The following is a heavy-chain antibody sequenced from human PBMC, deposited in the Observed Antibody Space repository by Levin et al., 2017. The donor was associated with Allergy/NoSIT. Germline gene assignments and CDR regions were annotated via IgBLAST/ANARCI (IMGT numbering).Heavy chain of an antibody. CDR2: ITRDSGTI. D-gene: IGHD3-16*01. Sequence: GESLKISCEASGFTFNSYDMNWVRQVPGMGLEWLSFITRDSGTIYYAGSVKGRFTISRDNAKNSVFLQMNSLRAEDTAVYYCARDRLGGAFDFWGQGTMVTVSS. CDR1: GFTFNSYD. V-gene: IGHV3-48*01. J-gene: IGHJ3*01. CDR3: ARDRLGGAFDF.